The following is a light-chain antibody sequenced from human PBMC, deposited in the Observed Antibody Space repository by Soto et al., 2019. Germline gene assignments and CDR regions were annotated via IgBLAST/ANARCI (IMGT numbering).Light chain of an antibody. V-gene: IGLV1-40*01. CDR3: QSYDSNLSGVL. CDR2: GNN. J-gene: IGLJ2*01. CDR1: TSNIGAGYD. Sequence: QSVLTQPPSVSGAPGQRVTISCTGSTSNIGAGYDVHWYQQLPGTAPKLLIYGNNNRPSGVPDRFSGSKSDTSASLAITGLQAEDEADYYCQSYDSNLSGVLFGGGTKVTVL.